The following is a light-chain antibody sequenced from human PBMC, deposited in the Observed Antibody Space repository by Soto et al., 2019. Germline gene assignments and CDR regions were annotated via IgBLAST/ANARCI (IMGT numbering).Light chain of an antibody. Sequence: DIVMTQSPATLSVAPGERVTFSCRASQGVSRKLAWYQHKPGQAPRLLIYGASTRVTGIPARFSGSGSGTDFTLTISSLRSEDVAAYYCQQYYRTPLTFGGGTKVAIK. CDR2: GAS. CDR1: QGVSRK. CDR3: QQYYRTPLT. J-gene: IGKJ4*01. V-gene: IGKV3-15*01.